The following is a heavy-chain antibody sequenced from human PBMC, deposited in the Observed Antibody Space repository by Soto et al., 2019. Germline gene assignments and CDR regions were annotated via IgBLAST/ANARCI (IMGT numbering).Heavy chain of an antibody. J-gene: IGHJ5*02. CDR1: GFTFSSYS. CDR3: ARGAYLNWFDP. Sequence: GSLRLSCAASGFTFSSYSMNWVRQAPGKGLEWVSYISSSSSTIYYADSVKGRFTISRDNAKNSLYLQMNSLRAEDTAVYYCARGAYLNWFDPWGQGTLVTVSS. V-gene: IGHV3-48*01. CDR2: ISSSSSTI.